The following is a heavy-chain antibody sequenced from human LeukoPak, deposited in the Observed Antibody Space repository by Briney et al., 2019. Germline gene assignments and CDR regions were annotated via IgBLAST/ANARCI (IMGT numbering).Heavy chain of an antibody. V-gene: IGHV3-30-3*01. Sequence: GGSLRLSCAASGFTFSSYAMHWVRQAPGKGLEWVAVISYDGSNKYYADSVKGRFTISRDNSKNTLYLQMNSLRAEDTAVYYCARDRTSAGEFDYWGQGTLVIVSS. CDR3: ARDRTSAGEFDY. CDR1: GFTFSSYA. CDR2: ISYDGSNK. J-gene: IGHJ4*02. D-gene: IGHD3-16*01.